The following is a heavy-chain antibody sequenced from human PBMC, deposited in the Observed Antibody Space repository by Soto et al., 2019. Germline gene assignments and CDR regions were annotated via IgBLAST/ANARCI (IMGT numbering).Heavy chain of an antibody. J-gene: IGHJ5*02. CDR2: INHSGST. D-gene: IGHD3-3*01. CDR1: GGSFSGYY. Sequence: SETLSLTCAVYGGSFSGYYWSWIRQPPGKGLEWIGEINHSGSTNYNPSLKSRVTISVDTSKNQFSLKLSSVTAADTAVYYCARGTETPRITIFGVVIREGPWFDPWGQGTLVTVSS. V-gene: IGHV4-34*01. CDR3: ARGTETPRITIFGVVIREGPWFDP.